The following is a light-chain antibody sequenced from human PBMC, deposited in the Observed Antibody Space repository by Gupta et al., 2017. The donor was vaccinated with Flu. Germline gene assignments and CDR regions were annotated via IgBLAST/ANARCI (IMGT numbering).Light chain of an antibody. CDR3: QQYDGSYT. CDR1: QSVGRNY. J-gene: IGKJ3*01. Sequence: ENVLTQSPGTLSLSPGESATLSCRASQSVGRNYLAWYQQKPGQAPRLLIAGATNRATGIPDRFSGSGSGTDFTLTSSRREPEDFAVYYWQQYDGSYTFGHGTKVDIK. CDR2: GAT. V-gene: IGKV3-20*01.